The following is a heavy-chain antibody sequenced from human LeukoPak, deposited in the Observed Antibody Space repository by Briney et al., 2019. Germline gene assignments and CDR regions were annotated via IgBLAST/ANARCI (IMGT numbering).Heavy chain of an antibody. CDR2: INPSGNST. CDR3: ARGYSSGYRIDY. D-gene: IGHD3-22*01. CDR1: RYTFPSYY. V-gene: IGHV1-46*01. J-gene: IGHJ4*02. Sequence: ASVKVSCKASRYTFPSYYMHWVRQAPGQRLEWIGIINPSGNSTVNAQKFQGRVTMTRDTSTSTAYMELSSLRSEDTAVYYCARGYSSGYRIDYWGQGTLVTVSS.